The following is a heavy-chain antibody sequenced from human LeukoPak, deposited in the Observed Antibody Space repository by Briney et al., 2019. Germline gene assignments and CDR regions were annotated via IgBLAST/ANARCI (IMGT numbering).Heavy chain of an antibody. V-gene: IGHV3-74*01. CDR2: LHSDGSNT. J-gene: IGHJ4*02. D-gene: IGHD7-27*01. CDR1: GFSVSSYW. Sequence: GGALRLSCEASGFSVSSYWMNWVRQAPGKGLVWVSRLHSDGSNTIYADSVKGRFTISRDTAKNTLYLQMSSLRAEDTAVYFCARGGRLGSFDYWGQGTPVTVSS. CDR3: ARGGRLGSFDY.